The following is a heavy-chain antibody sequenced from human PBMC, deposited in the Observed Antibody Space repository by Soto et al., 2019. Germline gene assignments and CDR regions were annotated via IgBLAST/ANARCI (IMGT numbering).Heavy chain of an antibody. D-gene: IGHD3-10*01. Sequence: QVQLQESGPGLVKPSQTLSLACAVSGGSISIGGYFWSWVRQFAGKGLEWIGHIYYNGSTYYNPSRKSRLTISRDTSKNQFSLRLTSVTAADTAVYYCATDEYFGSEFNFYYYAMDVWGQGTTVTVSS. CDR2: IYYNGST. CDR3: ATDEYFGSEFNFYYYAMDV. J-gene: IGHJ6*02. V-gene: IGHV4-31*11. CDR1: GGSISIGGYF.